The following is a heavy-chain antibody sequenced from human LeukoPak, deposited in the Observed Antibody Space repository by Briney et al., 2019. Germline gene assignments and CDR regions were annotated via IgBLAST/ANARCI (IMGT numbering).Heavy chain of an antibody. D-gene: IGHD2-2*01. Sequence: SETLSLTCNVSGGSISSGDYYWSWIRQPPGKGLEWIGYIYYSGSTYYNPSLKSRVTISVDTSKNQFSLKLSSVTAADTAVYYCARDSAGQSGGCSSTSCYANTVEGMDVWGQGTTVTVSS. CDR1: GGSISSGDYY. V-gene: IGHV4-30-4*02. CDR2: IYYSGST. CDR3: ARDSAGQSGGCSSTSCYANTVEGMDV. J-gene: IGHJ6*02.